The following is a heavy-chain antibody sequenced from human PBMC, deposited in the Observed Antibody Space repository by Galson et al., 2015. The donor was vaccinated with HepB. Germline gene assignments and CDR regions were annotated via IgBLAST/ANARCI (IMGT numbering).Heavy chain of an antibody. J-gene: IGHJ3*02. Sequence: VKVSCKASGYTFTSYAMHWVRQAPGQRLEWMGWINAGNGNTKYSQKFQGRVTITRDTSASAAYMELSSLRSEDTAVYYCARVANRGYYYDAFDIWGQGTMVTVSS. D-gene: IGHD3-22*01. CDR2: INAGNGNT. CDR1: GYTFTSYA. V-gene: IGHV1-3*01. CDR3: ARVANRGYYYDAFDI.